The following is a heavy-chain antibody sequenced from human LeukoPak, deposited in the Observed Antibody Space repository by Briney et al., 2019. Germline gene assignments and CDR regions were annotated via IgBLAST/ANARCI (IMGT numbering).Heavy chain of an antibody. V-gene: IGHV1-69*13. Sequence: SVKVSCKASGYTFTSYAMNWVRQAPGQGLEWMGGIIPIFGTANYAQKFQGRVTITADESTSTAYMELSSLRSEDTAVYYCARGVVPAVTYYFDYWGQGTLVTVSS. J-gene: IGHJ4*02. D-gene: IGHD2-2*01. CDR2: IIPIFGTA. CDR3: ARGVVPAVTYYFDY. CDR1: GYTFTSYA.